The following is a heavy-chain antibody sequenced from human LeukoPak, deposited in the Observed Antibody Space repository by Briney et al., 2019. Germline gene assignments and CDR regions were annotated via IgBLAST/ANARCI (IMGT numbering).Heavy chain of an antibody. CDR1: GFSLSTSGMR. D-gene: IGHD2-2*02. Sequence: SGPALVKPTQTLTLTCTFSGFSLSTSGMRVSWIRQPPGKALEWPARIDWDDDKFYSTSLKTRLTISKDTSKNQVVLTMTNMDPVDTATYYCARSPYCSSTSCYTYFDYWGQGTLVTVSS. V-gene: IGHV2-70*04. J-gene: IGHJ4*02. CDR2: IDWDDDK. CDR3: ARSPYCSSTSCYTYFDY.